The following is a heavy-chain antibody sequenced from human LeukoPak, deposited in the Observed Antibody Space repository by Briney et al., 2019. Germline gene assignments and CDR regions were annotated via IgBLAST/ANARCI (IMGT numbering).Heavy chain of an antibody. CDR2: IYSGTT. CDR1: GFSVSDNS. D-gene: IGHD4/OR15-4a*01. J-gene: IGHJ4*02. CDR3: ARRAGAYSHPYDY. Sequence: PGGSLRPSCTVSGFSVSDNSMSWVRQAPGKGLEWVSFIYSGTTHYSDSVKGRFTISRDNSKNTLYLQMNSLRAEDTAVYYCARRAGAYSHPYDYWGQGTLVTVSS. V-gene: IGHV3-53*01.